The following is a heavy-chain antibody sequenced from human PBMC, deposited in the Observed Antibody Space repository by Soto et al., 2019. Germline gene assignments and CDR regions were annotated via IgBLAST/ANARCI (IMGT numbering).Heavy chain of an antibody. Sequence: EVQLVETGGGLIQPGGSLRLSCAASGFTVSSNYMSWVRQAPGKGLEWVSVIYSGGSTYYADSVKGRFTISRDNSKNTLYLQMNSVRAEDTAVYYCARELVYSSHYYYYYGMYVLGQGTTVTVSS. CDR3: ARELVYSSHYYYYYGMYV. D-gene: IGHD4-4*01. CDR1: GFTVSSNY. J-gene: IGHJ6*02. V-gene: IGHV3-53*02. CDR2: IYSGGST.